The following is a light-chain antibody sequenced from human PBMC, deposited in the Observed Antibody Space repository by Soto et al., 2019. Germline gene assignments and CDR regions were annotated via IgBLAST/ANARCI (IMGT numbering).Light chain of an antibody. CDR1: QDISNY. CDR2: GTS. Sequence: DIQLTRSPSFLSASVGDRVAITCGSSQDISNYLAWYQQKPGKAPKFLIYGTSTLQSGVPSRFSGSGSGTEFTLTISSLQPEDFETYYCQQVNSYPLTFGGGTKVDIK. CDR3: QQVNSYPLT. V-gene: IGKV1-9*01. J-gene: IGKJ4*01.